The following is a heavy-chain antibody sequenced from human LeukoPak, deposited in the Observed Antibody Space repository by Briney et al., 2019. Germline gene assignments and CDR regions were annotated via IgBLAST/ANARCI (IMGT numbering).Heavy chain of an antibody. CDR3: ARRDFYGGDPLVAFDI. D-gene: IGHD3-3*01. CDR2: ISYDGSIK. Sequence: PGGSLRLSCAASGVTFSSYAMHWVRQAPGKGLEWMAIISYDGSIKLCADSVKGRFTISRDNSKNTLYLQMNSLRAEDTAVYYCARRDFYGGDPLVAFDIWGQGTMVTVSS. CDR1: GVTFSSYA. J-gene: IGHJ3*02. V-gene: IGHV3-30-3*01.